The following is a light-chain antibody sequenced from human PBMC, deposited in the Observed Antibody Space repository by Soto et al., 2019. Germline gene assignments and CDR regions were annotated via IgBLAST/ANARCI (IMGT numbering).Light chain of an antibody. CDR1: SSNIGGNT. J-gene: IGLJ3*02. Sequence: QSVLTQPPSASGTPGQRVTISCSGSSSNIGGNTVNWYQQLPGTAPKLLIYSNNQRPSGVPDRVSGSKSGTSASLAISGLQSEDEADYYCAAWDDSLNVVMFGGGTKVTVL. CDR2: SNN. V-gene: IGLV1-44*01. CDR3: AAWDDSLNVVM.